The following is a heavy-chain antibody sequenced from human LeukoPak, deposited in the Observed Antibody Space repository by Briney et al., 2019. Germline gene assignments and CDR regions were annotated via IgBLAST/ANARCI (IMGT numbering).Heavy chain of an antibody. CDR2: INPKSGGT. Sequence: ASVKVSCKPSGYTFTDHYIHWVRQAPGQGLEWMGYINPKSGGTKYTQKFQGRVTMTRDTSISTAYMELSRLRSDDTAVYYCARGGQLRYFDGDAFDIWGQGTMVTVSS. CDR1: GYTFTDHY. V-gene: IGHV1-2*02. CDR3: ARGGQLRYFDGDAFDI. D-gene: IGHD3-9*01. J-gene: IGHJ3*02.